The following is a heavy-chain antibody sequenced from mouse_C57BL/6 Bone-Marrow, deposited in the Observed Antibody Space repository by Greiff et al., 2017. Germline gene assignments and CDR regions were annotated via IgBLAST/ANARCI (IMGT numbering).Heavy chain of an antibody. Sequence: EVKLVESGGDLVKPGGSLKLSCAASGFTFSSYGLSWVRPTPDKRLEWVATISSGGSYTYYPDSVKGRFTISRDNAKNTLYLQMSSLKSEDTAMYYCARLGNSAWFAYWGQGTLVTVSA. CDR1: GFTFSSYG. CDR2: ISSGGSYT. CDR3: ARLGNSAWFAY. J-gene: IGHJ3*01. V-gene: IGHV5-6*02. D-gene: IGHD2-1*01.